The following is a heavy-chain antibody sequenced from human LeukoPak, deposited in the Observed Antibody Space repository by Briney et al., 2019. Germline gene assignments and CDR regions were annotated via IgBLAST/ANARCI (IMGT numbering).Heavy chain of an antibody. CDR3: AKGRLFTTGYPLY. CDR2: ISSSGSTI. Sequence: GGSLRLSCAASGFTFSDYYMSWIRQAPGKGLEWVSYISSSGSTIYYADSVKGRFTVSRDNAKNSLYLQMNSLRGEDTAVYYCAKGRLFTTGYPLYWGQGTLVTVSA. V-gene: IGHV3-11*04. CDR1: GFTFSDYY. J-gene: IGHJ4*02. D-gene: IGHD3-22*01.